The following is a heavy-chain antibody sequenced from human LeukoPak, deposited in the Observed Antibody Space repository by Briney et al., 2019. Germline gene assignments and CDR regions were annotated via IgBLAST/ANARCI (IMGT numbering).Heavy chain of an antibody. V-gene: IGHV3-7*01. Sequence: GGSLRLSCAASGFTFSTYWMSWVRQAPGKGREWVANIKQDGSEKYYVDSVKGRFTISRDNAKNSLYLQMNSLRAEDTAVYYCARRWYSSTRNNYYYYYMDVWGKGTTVTVSS. CDR2: IKQDGSEK. CDR1: GFTFSTYW. D-gene: IGHD6-13*01. J-gene: IGHJ6*03. CDR3: ARRWYSSTRNNYYYYYMDV.